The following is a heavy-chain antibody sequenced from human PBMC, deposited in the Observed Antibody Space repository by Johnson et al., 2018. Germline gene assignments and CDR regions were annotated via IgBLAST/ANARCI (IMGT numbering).Heavy chain of an antibody. J-gene: IGHJ3*01. CDR3: ASELGAGPTALCFDF. D-gene: IGHD2-21*02. CDR2: IWSDGGNI. V-gene: IGHV3-33*01. Sequence: QVQLVQSGGGVLQPGTSLRVSCAASGFSFSSYVMHWVRQAPGEGLEWVANIWSDGGNINYGDAVKGRFTISRDNSKNTLYLEMNSLRVEDTAVYYCASELGAGPTALCFDFWGRGTMVTVSS. CDR1: GFSFSSYV.